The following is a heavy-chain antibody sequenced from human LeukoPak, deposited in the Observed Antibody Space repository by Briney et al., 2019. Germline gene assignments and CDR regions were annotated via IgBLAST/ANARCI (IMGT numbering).Heavy chain of an antibody. Sequence: AETLSLTCSVSDYSISSGYYWGWIRQPPGKGLEWIGTIYHSGSIYYNPSLKSRLTISVDTSNNPFSLKLSSVTAADTAVYYCARDRPLLGAWSWFDPWGQGTLVTVSS. D-gene: IGHD3-3*01. J-gene: IGHJ5*02. V-gene: IGHV4-38-2*02. CDR1: DYSISSGYY. CDR2: IYHSGSI. CDR3: ARDRPLLGAWSWFDP.